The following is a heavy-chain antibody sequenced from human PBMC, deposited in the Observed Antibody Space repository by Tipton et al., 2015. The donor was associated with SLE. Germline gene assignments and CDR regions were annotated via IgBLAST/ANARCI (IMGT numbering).Heavy chain of an antibody. CDR3: ARRNCGGDCGAFDI. CDR2: INHSGST. D-gene: IGHD2-21*01. V-gene: IGHV4-34*01. Sequence: LRLSCAVYGGSFSGYYWSWIRQPPGKGLEWIGEINHSGSTNYNPSLKSRVTISVDTSKNQFSLKLSSVTAADTAVYYCARRNCGGDCGAFDIWGQGTMVTVSS. CDR1: GGSFSGYY. J-gene: IGHJ3*02.